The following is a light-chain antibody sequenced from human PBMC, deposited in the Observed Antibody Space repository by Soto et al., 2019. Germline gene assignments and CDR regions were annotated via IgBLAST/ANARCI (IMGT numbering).Light chain of an antibody. V-gene: IGKV1-5*03. Sequence: DIQMTQSPSTLSGSVGDRVTITCRASQTISSWLAWYQQKPGKAPKLLIYKASTLKSGVPSRFSGSGSGTEFTLTISSRQPDDFATYYCQHYNSYSEAFGQGTK. J-gene: IGKJ1*01. CDR1: QTISSW. CDR2: KAS. CDR3: QHYNSYSEA.